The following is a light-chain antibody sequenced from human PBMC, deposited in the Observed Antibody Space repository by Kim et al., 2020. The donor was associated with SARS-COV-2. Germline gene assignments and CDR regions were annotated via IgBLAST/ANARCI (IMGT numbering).Light chain of an antibody. CDR3: QQYSNWPLT. CDR2: GAS. V-gene: IGKV3-15*01. J-gene: IGKJ4*01. Sequence: EKVMTQSPATLSVSPGERATLSCRASQSVSSNLAWYQQKPGLAPRLLIYGASTRATGIPARFSGSGSGTEFTLTISSLQSEDFAVYYCQQYSNWPLTFGGGTKVDIK. CDR1: QSVSSN.